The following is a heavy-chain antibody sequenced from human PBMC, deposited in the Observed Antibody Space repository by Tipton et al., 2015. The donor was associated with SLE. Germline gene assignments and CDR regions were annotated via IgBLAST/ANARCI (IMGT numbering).Heavy chain of an antibody. CDR2: IYYSGST. CDR1: GGSISGHY. V-gene: IGHV4-59*11. D-gene: IGHD3-22*01. Sequence: TLSLTCSVSGGSISGHYWSWIRQPPGKGLEWIGYIYYSGSTNYNPSLKSRVTISVHTSKNQFSLKLTSVTAADTAVYYCARSVGGHYYDSSGYRSDAFDIWGQGTMVTVSS. CDR3: ARSVGGHYYDSSGYRSDAFDI. J-gene: IGHJ3*02.